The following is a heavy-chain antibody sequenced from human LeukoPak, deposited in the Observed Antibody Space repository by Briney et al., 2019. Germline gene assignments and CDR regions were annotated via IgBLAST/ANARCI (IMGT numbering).Heavy chain of an antibody. J-gene: IGHJ4*02. CDR2: ISPSGGST. CDR3: ARDSGGRRAPRYYFDY. CDR1: GYTFTGYY. Sequence: ASVKVSCKASGYTFTGYYMHWVRQAPGQGPEWMGVISPSGGSTTYAQKFQGRVTLTRGMSTSTDYMELSSLRSEDTAVYYCARDSGGRRAPRYYFDYWGQGTLVTVSS. V-gene: IGHV1-46*01.